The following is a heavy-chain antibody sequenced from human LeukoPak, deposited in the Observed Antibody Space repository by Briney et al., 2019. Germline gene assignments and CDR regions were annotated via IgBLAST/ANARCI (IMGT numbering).Heavy chain of an antibody. D-gene: IGHD3-10*01. J-gene: IGHJ4*02. CDR3: AKLGGSSRSGYYVDY. Sequence: GGSLRLSCAGSGFTFSRYAMAWVRQCPGKGLEWVSEIRGGRSSIYYADSVKGRFTISRDNAKNTQAIQMDSLRAEDTAVYYCAKLGGSSRSGYYVDYWGQGTLVTVSS. CDR1: GFTFSRYA. V-gene: IGHV3-23*01. CDR2: IRGGRSSI.